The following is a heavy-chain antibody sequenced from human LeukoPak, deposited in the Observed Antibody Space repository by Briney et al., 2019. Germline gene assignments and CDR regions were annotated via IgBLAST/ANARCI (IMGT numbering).Heavy chain of an antibody. V-gene: IGHV3-33*01. D-gene: IGHD5-24*01. CDR1: GFTFSSYG. CDR2: IWYDGSTK. CDR3: ARDWSRWLQSPYFDY. J-gene: IGHJ4*02. Sequence: GRSLRLSCAASGFTFSSYGMHWVRQAPGKGLEWVAVIWYDGSTKYYADSVKGRFTISRDNSKNTLYLQMNSLRAEDTAVYYCARDWSRWLQSPYFDYWGQGTLVTVSS.